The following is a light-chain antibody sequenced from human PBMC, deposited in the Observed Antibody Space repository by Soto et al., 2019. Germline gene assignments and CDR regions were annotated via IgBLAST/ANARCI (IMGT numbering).Light chain of an antibody. Sequence: DLPLTQSPSFVSASGGDRVTSRCRASRGISSYLAWYQQKPGKAPKLLIYAASTLHTGVPSRFSGSGSGTEFTLTISSLQPEDFATYYCQQLNSYLITFGQGTRLEIK. J-gene: IGKJ5*01. CDR2: AAS. CDR3: QQLNSYLIT. V-gene: IGKV1-9*01. CDR1: RGISSY.